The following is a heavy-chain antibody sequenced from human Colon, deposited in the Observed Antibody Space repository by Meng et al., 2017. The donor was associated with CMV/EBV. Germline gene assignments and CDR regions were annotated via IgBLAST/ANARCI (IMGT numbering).Heavy chain of an antibody. V-gene: IGHV4-39*01. CDR3: ARIAAVGNIGY. J-gene: IGHJ4*02. CDR2: IYYSGST. CDR1: GGSIRSRSYY. Sequence: CNVSGGSIRSRSYYWGWIRQPPGKGLEWIGSIYYSGSTYYNPSLKSRVTISVETSKNQFSLRLSSVTAADTAVYYCARIAAVGNIGYWGQGTLVTVSS. D-gene: IGHD6-13*01.